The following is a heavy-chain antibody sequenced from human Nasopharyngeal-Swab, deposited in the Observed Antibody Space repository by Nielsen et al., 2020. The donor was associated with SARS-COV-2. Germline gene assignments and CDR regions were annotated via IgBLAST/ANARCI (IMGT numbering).Heavy chain of an antibody. J-gene: IGHJ3*02. CDR2: IKQDGSEK. CDR1: GFTFSSYW. V-gene: IGHV3-7*01. D-gene: IGHD2-2*01. Sequence: GESLKISCEASGFTFSSYWMSWVRQAPGKGLEWVANIKQDGSEKYYVDSVKGRFTISRDNAKNSLYLQMNSLRAEDTAVYYCARDRDYAGAFDIWGQGTMVTVSS. CDR3: ARDRDYAGAFDI.